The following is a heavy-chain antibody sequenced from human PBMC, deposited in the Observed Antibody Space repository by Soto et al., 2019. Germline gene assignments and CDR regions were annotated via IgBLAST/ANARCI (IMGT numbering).Heavy chain of an antibody. CDR2: INPSSGNI. Sequence: ASVKVSCKASGDTFTTYDINWVRQATGHGLEWMGWINPSSGNIGYAQKLQGRVTMTTDTSTSTAYMELRSLRSDDTAVYYCARDFYYYDSSGYPGDWGQGTLVTVSS. D-gene: IGHD3-22*01. J-gene: IGHJ4*02. CDR1: GDTFTTYD. CDR3: ARDFYYYDSSGYPGD. V-gene: IGHV1-8*01.